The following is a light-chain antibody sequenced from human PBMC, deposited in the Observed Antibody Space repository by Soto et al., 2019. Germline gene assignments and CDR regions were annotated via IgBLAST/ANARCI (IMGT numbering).Light chain of an antibody. V-gene: IGLV1-44*01. Sequence: QSVLTQPPSASATPGQRVTISCSGSSSDIGSNTVNWYQQLPGTAPKLLIYDNNQRPSGVPDRSSGSQSGPLASLAIGGLQSKYEADYYFAAWGVCLSGWVFCGVTKVTLL. CDR1: SSDIGSNT. CDR2: DNN. J-gene: IGLJ3*02. CDR3: AAWGVCLSGWV.